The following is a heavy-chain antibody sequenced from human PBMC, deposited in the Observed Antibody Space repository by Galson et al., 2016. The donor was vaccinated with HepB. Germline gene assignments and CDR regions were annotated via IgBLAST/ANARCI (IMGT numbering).Heavy chain of an antibody. J-gene: IGHJ4*02. V-gene: IGHV3-11*01. D-gene: IGHD2-2*01. Sequence: SLRLSCAASGFTFSDYYMTWIRQAPGKGLEWVSYITSTGSAIYSADSVKGRFTISRDNAKNSLYLQMNSLRAEDTAVYYCARSPYTSYHLYYYFDYWGQGTLVTVPS. CDR3: ARSPYTSYHLYYYFDY. CDR1: GFTFSDYY. CDR2: ITSTGSAI.